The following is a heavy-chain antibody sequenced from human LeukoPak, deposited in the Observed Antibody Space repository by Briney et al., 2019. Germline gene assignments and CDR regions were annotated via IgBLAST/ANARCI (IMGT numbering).Heavy chain of an antibody. D-gene: IGHD1-26*01. V-gene: IGHV4-61*01. CDR1: GGSVSSGSYY. J-gene: IGHJ4*02. CDR2: IYYSGST. CDR3: ARWEDY. Sequence: PSETLSPACTVSGGSVSSGSYYWSWIRQPPGKGLEWIGYIYYSGSTNYNPSLKSRVTISVDTSKNQFSLKLSSVTAADTAVYYCARWEDYWGQGTLVTVSS.